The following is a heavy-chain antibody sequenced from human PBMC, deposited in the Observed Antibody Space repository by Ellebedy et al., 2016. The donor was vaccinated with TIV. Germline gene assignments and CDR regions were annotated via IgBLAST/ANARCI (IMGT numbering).Heavy chain of an antibody. V-gene: IGHV3-7*03. CDR3: ARLGVIAAAGASDY. Sequence: PGGSLRLSCAASGFSFNNYWMNWARQAPGKGLEWVANIKQDGSEQYYVDSVKGRFTISRDNAKNSLYLQMNSLRAEDTAVYYCARLGVIAAAGASDYWGQGTLVIVSS. CDR2: IKQDGSEQ. CDR1: GFSFNNYW. J-gene: IGHJ4*02. D-gene: IGHD6-13*01.